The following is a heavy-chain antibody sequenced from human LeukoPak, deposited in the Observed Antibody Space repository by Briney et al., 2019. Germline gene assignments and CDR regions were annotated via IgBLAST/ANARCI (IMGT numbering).Heavy chain of an antibody. V-gene: IGHV4-34*01. J-gene: IGHJ5*02. Sequence: SETLSLTCAVYGGSFSGYYWSWIRQPPGKGLEWIGEINHSGSTSYNPSLKSRVTISVDTSKNQFSLKLSSVTAADTAVYYCARKTKTANRGFDPWGQGTLVTVSS. D-gene: IGHD2-21*02. CDR1: GGSFSGYY. CDR2: INHSGST. CDR3: ARKTKTANRGFDP.